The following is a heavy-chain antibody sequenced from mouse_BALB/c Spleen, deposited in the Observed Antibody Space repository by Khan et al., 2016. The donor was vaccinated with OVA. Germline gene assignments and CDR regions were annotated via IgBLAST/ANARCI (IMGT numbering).Heavy chain of an antibody. CDR1: GYTFTDYA. Sequence: QVQLQPSGPELVRPGVSVKISCKGSGYTFTDYAMHWVKQSHAKSLEWIGVISTHYGNVDSNQKFKGKATMTVEKSSNTAYMVLDRFTSEDPAIYYCARGSGNDRFDYWGQGTLVTVSA. V-gene: IGHV1S137*01. CDR2: ISTHYGNV. D-gene: IGHD2-2*01. CDR3: ARGSGNDRFDY. J-gene: IGHJ3*01.